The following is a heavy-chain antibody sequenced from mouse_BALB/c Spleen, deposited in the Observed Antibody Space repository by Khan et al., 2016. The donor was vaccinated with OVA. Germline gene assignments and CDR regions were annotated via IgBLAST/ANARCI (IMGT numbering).Heavy chain of an antibody. Sequence: QVQLKESGAELVRPGASVKLSCKTSGYIFTSYWIHWIKQRSGQGLEWIARIYPGTDNSYYNEKFKDKATLTADKSSSTAYMQLSSLKSEDSDVYFCSRDGAWYHFDHWGQGTTLTVSS. J-gene: IGHJ2*01. V-gene: IGHV1-76*01. D-gene: IGHD1-1*02. CDR1: GYIFTSYW. CDR3: SRDGAWYHFDH. CDR2: IYPGTDNS.